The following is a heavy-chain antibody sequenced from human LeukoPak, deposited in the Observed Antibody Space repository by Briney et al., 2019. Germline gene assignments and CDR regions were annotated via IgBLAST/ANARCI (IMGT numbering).Heavy chain of an antibody. D-gene: IGHD1-14*01. Sequence: GGSLRLSCAASGFTFSSYSMNWVRRAPGKGLEWVSSISSSSSYIYYADSVKGRFTISRDNAKNSLYLQMNSLRAEDTAVYHCARDMSTGLNYFDYWGQGTLVTVSS. V-gene: IGHV3-21*01. CDR2: ISSSSSYI. J-gene: IGHJ4*02. CDR3: ARDMSTGLNYFDY. CDR1: GFTFSSYS.